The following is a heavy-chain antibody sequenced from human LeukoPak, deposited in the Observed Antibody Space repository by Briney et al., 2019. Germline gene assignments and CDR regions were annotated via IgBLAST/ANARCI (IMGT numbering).Heavy chain of an antibody. CDR2: ISAGGGST. J-gene: IGHJ4*02. CDR1: GLTFSDSS. Sequence: GGSLRLSCAVSGLTFSDSSMAWVRQAPGKGLFWVSGISAGGGSTYYADSVKGRFTISRDNSRNTLYLQMNSLSAEDTAVYYCAKDAAGPEYWGQGTLVTVSS. CDR3: AKDAAGPEY. V-gene: IGHV3-23*01. D-gene: IGHD6-13*01.